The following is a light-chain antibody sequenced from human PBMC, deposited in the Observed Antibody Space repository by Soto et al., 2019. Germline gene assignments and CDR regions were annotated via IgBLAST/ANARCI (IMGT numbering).Light chain of an antibody. V-gene: IGLV1-40*01. Sequence: QSVLTQPPSVSGAPGQRITISCTGSSSNIGARYDVHWYRQLPGAAPKLLLYGDNYRPSGVPDRFSASKSGTSASLAITGPQADDEADYYCQSYDSSLNRVFGTGTKLTVL. J-gene: IGLJ1*01. CDR1: SSNIGARYD. CDR2: GDN. CDR3: QSYDSSLNRV.